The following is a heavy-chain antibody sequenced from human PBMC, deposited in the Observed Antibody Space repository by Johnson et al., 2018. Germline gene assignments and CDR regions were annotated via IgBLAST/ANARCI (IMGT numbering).Heavy chain of an antibody. Sequence: VQLVQSGGGLVQPGGSLRLSCAASGFTFSSYWMSWVRQAPGTGLEWVANIKQDGSEKYYVDSVKGRFTISRDNAKNSLYLQMNSLRAEDTAVYYCASHKGLRAYSLDSGGQGTMVTVSS. CDR3: ASHKGLRAYSLDS. D-gene: IGHD3-16*01. CDR1: GFTFSSYW. J-gene: IGHJ3*01. CDR2: IKQDGSEK. V-gene: IGHV3-7*01.